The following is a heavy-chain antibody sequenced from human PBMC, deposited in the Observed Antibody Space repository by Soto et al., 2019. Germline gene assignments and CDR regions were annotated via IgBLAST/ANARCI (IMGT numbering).Heavy chain of an antibody. CDR1: GFAFSTKW. J-gene: IGHJ5*02. V-gene: IGHV3-74*01. Sequence: EVQLVESGGGLVQPGGSLRLSCAASGFAFSTKWMHWVRQAPGKGLVWVSRINIDGTTTNYGDSVKGRFTISRDNTKNMLSLHMVSLRAEDTAVYYCARIPYSDTDPCPWGQGTLVTVSS. D-gene: IGHD1-26*01. CDR3: ARIPYSDTDPCP. CDR2: INIDGTTT.